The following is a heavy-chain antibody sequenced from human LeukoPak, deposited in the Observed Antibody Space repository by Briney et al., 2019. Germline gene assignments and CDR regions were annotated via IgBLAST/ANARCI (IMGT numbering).Heavy chain of an antibody. CDR3: ASRPFLYGFRTYFDN. CDR1: GGSFSAFH. CDR2: MKQSGTP. Sequence: SDTLSLTCAVYGGSFSAFHWNWIRQSPAKGLEWLGEMKQSGTPRYNPSLQSRVTISVDKSKNQFSLNVRSVTAADTAVYYCASRPFLYGFRTYFDNWAPGTLVTVSS. V-gene: IGHV4-34*01. J-gene: IGHJ4*02. D-gene: IGHD3-10*01.